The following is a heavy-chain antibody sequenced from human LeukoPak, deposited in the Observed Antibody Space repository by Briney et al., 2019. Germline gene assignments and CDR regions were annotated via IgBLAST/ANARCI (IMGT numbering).Heavy chain of an antibody. CDR3: GRIPAAGFLKGSFDI. V-gene: IGHV5-51*01. CDR2: IYPGDSDT. Sequence: GESLKISCKGSGYSFTRHWIGWVRQMPGKGLEWMGIIYPGDSDTTYSPSFQGQVTISADKSISTAYLQWSSLKASDSAMYYCGRIPAAGFLKGSFDIWGQGTMVTVSS. J-gene: IGHJ3*02. D-gene: IGHD6-13*01. CDR1: GYSFTRHW.